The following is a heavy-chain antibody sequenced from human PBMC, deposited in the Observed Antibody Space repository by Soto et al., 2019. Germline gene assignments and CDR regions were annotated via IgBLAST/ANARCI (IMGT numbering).Heavy chain of an antibody. CDR3: VRDLLGSGGHFDY. CDR1: GYTFTGHY. CDR2: IGPESGAT. V-gene: IGHV1-2*02. D-gene: IGHD7-27*01. Sequence: ASVKVSCKASGYTFTGHYIHWVRQAPEQGPEWMGEIGPESGATRYAQKFQGRVTMTRDMSITTVYMELNSLRAEDTAVYHCVRDLLGSGGHFDYWGQGTPVTVSS. J-gene: IGHJ4*02.